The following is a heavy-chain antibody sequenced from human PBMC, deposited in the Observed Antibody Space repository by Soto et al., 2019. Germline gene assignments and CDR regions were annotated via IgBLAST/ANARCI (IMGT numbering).Heavy chain of an antibody. CDR1: GGSFSGYY. CDR3: AKGLGSQGCSGGSCDNYYHFYGMDL. J-gene: IGHJ6*02. CDR2: INHSGST. D-gene: IGHD2-15*01. Sequence: SETLSLTCAVYGGSFSGYYWSWIRQPPGKGLEWIGEINHSGSTNYNPSLKSRVTISVDTSKNQFSLKLSSVTAADTAVYYCAKGLGSQGCSGGSCDNYYHFYGMDLWGQRTTVTVSS. V-gene: IGHV4-34*01.